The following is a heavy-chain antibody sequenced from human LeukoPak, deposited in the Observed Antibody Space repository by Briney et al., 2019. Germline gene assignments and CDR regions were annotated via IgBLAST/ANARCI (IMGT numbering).Heavy chain of an antibody. CDR3: AKDPPIAAAGSYFDY. D-gene: IGHD6-13*01. CDR1: GFTFSSYA. CDR2: ISGSGGST. J-gene: IGHJ4*02. Sequence: PGGSLRPSRAASGFTFSSYAMSWVRQAPGKGLEWVSAISGSGGSTYYADSVKGRFTISRDNSKNTLYLQMNSLRAEDTAVYYCAKDPPIAAAGSYFDYWGQGTLVTVSS. V-gene: IGHV3-23*01.